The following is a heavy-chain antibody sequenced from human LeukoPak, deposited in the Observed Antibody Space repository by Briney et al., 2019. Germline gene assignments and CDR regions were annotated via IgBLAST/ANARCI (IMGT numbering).Heavy chain of an antibody. Sequence: SETLSLTCTVSGGSISSYYRSWIRHPPGKGLEWIGYIYYSGSTNYSPTLKSRVTISVDTSKNQFSLELSSVTAADTAVYYCARGDSSSWSFFDYWGQGTLVTVSS. D-gene: IGHD6-13*01. CDR2: IYYSGST. J-gene: IGHJ4*02. V-gene: IGHV4-59*08. CDR1: GGSISSYY. CDR3: ARGDSSSWSFFDY.